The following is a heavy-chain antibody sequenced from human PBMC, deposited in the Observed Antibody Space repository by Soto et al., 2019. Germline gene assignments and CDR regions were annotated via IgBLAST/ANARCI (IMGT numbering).Heavy chain of an antibody. J-gene: IGHJ4*02. Sequence: GGSLRLSCAASGFTFSSYAMSWVRQAPGKGLEGVSAISGSGGITYYADSVKGRFTISRDNSKNTLYLQMNSLRAEDTAVYYCAKDGGKFHYGSGSYDYWGQGTLVTVSS. CDR1: GFTFSSYA. V-gene: IGHV3-23*01. CDR2: ISGSGGIT. D-gene: IGHD3-10*01. CDR3: AKDGGKFHYGSGSYDY.